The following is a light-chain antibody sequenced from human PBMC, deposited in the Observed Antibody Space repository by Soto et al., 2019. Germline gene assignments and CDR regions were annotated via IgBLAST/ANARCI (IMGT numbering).Light chain of an antibody. J-gene: IGLJ2*01. Sequence: QSVLTQPPSASGTPGQRVTISCSGSSSNIGSNYVYWYQQLPGTAPKLLIYSNNQRPSGVPDRFSGSKPGTSASLAISGLRSEDEADYYCAAGDDILSGVVFGGGTKLTV. CDR2: SNN. V-gene: IGLV1-47*02. CDR3: AAGDDILSGVV. CDR1: SSNIGSNY.